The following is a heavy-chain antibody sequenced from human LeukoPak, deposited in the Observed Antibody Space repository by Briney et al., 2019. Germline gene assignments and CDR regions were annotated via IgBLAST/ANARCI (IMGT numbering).Heavy chain of an antibody. V-gene: IGHV1-2*02. J-gene: IGHJ3*02. CDR3: AIMGDTFDI. CDR2: INPDSGDT. Sequence: ASVKVSCKASGYTFTGYYMHWVRQAPGQGLEWMGSINPDSGDTNYAQNLQGRVTMTRDTSINTAYLDLSRLRFDDTAVYYCAIMGDTFDIWGQGTMVTVSS. CDR1: GYTFTGYY. D-gene: IGHD2-8*01.